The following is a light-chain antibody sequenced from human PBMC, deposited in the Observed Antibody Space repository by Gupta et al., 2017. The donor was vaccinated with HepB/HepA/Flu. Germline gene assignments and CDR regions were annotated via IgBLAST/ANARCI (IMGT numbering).Light chain of an antibody. Sequence: SYDLTQPPSVSVSPGQTASITCSGDKVGDKYVCWYQQKPGQSPVLVIYQDSKRPSGIPERFSGSNSGNTATLTIGGTQAMDEADYYCQAWDSSNVVFGGGTKLTVL. J-gene: IGLJ2*01. V-gene: IGLV3-1*01. CDR3: QAWDSSNVV. CDR2: QDS. CDR1: KVGDKY.